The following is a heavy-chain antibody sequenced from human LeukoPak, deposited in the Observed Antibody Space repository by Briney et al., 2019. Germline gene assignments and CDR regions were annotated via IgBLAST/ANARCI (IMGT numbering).Heavy chain of an antibody. D-gene: IGHD3-10*01. J-gene: IGHJ4*02. CDR3: ARVGIFGSGSYYGDY. Sequence: SETLSLTCTVSGGSISSSSYYWGWIRQPPGKGLEWIGSIYYSGRTYYNPSLKSRVTISVDTSKNQFSLKLSSVTAADTAVYYCARVGIFGSGSYYGDYWGQGTLVTVSS. CDR1: GGSISSSSYY. V-gene: IGHV4-39*07. CDR2: IYYSGRT.